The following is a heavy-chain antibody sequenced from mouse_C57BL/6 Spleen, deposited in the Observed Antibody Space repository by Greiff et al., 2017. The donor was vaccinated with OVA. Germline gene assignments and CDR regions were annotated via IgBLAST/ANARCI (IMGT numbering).Heavy chain of an antibody. Sequence: QVQLKQPGAELVKPGASVKMSRKASGYTFTSYWINWVKQRPGQGLEWIGDIYPGSGSTNYNEKFKGKTTLTVDTSYSTAYMQLISLTSEDSAVYYCARGETAQAEAYWGQGTSVTVSS. J-gene: IGHJ4*01. V-gene: IGHV1-55*01. CDR1: GYTFTSYW. CDR2: IYPGSGST. D-gene: IGHD3-2*02. CDR3: ARGETAQAEAY.